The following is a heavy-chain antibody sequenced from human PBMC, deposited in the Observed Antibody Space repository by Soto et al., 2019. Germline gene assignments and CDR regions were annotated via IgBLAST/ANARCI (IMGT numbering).Heavy chain of an antibody. CDR2: IRSKANTYAT. CDR1: GFTFSGSA. CDR3: TKYHILTCYYY. D-gene: IGHD3-9*01. Sequence: GGSLRLSCAASGFTFSGSAMHWVRQASGKGLEWVGRIRSKANTYATAYTASVKGRLTISRDDSKNTAYLQMNSLKTEDTAVYYCTKYHILTCYYYWGQTTLVTVST. V-gene: IGHV3-73*01. J-gene: IGHJ4*02.